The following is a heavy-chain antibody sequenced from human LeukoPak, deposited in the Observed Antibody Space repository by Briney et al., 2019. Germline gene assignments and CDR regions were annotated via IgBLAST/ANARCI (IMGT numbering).Heavy chain of an antibody. J-gene: IGHJ4*02. CDR3: AREGELGGYCSSTSCYTFDY. V-gene: IGHV3-20*04. CDR1: GFTFADYG. D-gene: IGHD2-2*02. Sequence: RGSLRLSCAASGFTFADYGMSWVRQAPGKWLGWVSCINWDGGSTGYADSVKGRFTISRDKAKNSLYLQMNSLRAEDPALYYCAREGELGGYCSSTSCYTFDYWGQGTLVTVSS. CDR2: INWDGGST.